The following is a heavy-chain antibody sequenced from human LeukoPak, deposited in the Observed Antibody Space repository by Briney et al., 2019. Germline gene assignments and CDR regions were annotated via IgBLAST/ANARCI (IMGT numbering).Heavy chain of an antibody. Sequence: GSLRLSCAASRFTFDTYWMTWVRQAPGKGLEWVANINPDGTDQNYVDSLKGRFTISRDNSKNTLYLQMNSLRAEDTAVYYCAKARGYNWNYMDAFDIWGQGTMVTVSS. D-gene: IGHD1-7*01. J-gene: IGHJ3*02. CDR2: INPDGTDQ. CDR3: AKARGYNWNYMDAFDI. CDR1: RFTFDTYW. V-gene: IGHV3-7*03.